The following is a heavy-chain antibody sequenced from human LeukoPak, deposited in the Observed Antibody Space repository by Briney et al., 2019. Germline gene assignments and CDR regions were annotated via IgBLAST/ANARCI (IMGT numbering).Heavy chain of an antibody. D-gene: IGHD3-10*01. V-gene: IGHV4-59*01. Sequence: PSETLSLTCAVYGGSFSSYYWSWIRQPPGKGLEWIGYIYYSGSTNYNPSLKSRVTISVDTSKNQFSLKLSSVTAADTAAYYCARYGSGSSGLDYWGQGTLVTVSS. J-gene: IGHJ4*02. CDR3: ARYGSGSSGLDY. CDR1: GGSFSSYY. CDR2: IYYSGST.